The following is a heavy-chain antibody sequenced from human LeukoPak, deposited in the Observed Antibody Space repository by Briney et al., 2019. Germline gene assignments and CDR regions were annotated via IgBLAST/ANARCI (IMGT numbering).Heavy chain of an antibody. CDR1: GGSISSSSYY. CDR3: ARDSIGDYGHVDI. CDR2: IYYSGST. D-gene: IGHD4-17*01. V-gene: IGHV4-39*07. J-gene: IGHJ3*02. Sequence: SETLSLTCTVSGGSISSSSYYWGWIRQPPGKGLEWIGSIYYSGSTNYNPSLKSRVTISVDTSKNQFSLKLSSVTAADTAVYYCARDSIGDYGHVDIWGQGTMVTVSS.